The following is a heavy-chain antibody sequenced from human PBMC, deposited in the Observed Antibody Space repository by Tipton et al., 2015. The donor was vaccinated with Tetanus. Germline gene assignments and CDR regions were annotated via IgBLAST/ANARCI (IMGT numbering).Heavy chain of an antibody. CDR2: IGKSGGFI. J-gene: IGHJ3*02. CDR1: GGSMRSYY. Sequence: LSLTCIVPGGSMRSYYWSWIRQPPGKGLEWVSHIGKSGGFINYADSVKGRFTISRDNAKNSLYLQMNSLRAEDTAVYFCAKEIYVYSGAAFDIWGQGTVVTVSS. CDR3: AKEIYVYSGAAFDI. D-gene: IGHD5/OR15-5a*01. V-gene: IGHV3-11*05.